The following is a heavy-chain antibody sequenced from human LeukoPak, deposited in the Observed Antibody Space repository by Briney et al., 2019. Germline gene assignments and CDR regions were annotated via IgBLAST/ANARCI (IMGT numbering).Heavy chain of an antibody. CDR3: ARDAPYSSSWFGGDNRFDP. D-gene: IGHD6-13*01. J-gene: IGHJ5*02. CDR2: ISGHNGNT. Sequence: GASVKVSCKASGYTFTSYGISWVGQAPGQGLEWMGWISGHNGNTNYAQKLQGRVTMTTDTSTSTAYMELRSLRSDDTAVYYCARDAPYSSSWFGGDNRFDPWGQGTLVTVSS. CDR1: GYTFTSYG. V-gene: IGHV1-18*01.